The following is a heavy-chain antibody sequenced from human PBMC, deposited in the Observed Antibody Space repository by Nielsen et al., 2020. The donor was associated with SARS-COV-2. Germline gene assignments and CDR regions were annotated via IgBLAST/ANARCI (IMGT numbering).Heavy chain of an antibody. J-gene: IGHJ4*02. CDR3: AKGAAAEH. CDR1: GYTFTNNY. V-gene: IGHV7-4-1*02. D-gene: IGHD6-25*01. CDR2: INTNSGTP. Sequence: ASVKVSCKASGYTFTNNYMHWVRQAPGQGLEWMGRINTNSGTPMYAPAFTGRFVLSLDTSASTAYLQISSLKTEDTAVYYCAKGAAAEHWGQGTLVTVSS.